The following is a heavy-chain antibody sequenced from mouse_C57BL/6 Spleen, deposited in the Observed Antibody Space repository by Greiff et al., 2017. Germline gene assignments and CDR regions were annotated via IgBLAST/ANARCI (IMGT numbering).Heavy chain of an antibody. V-gene: IGHV2-9-1*01. CDR3: ARNPLTGSYYYAMDY. CDR1: GFSLTSYA. Sequence: QVQLQQSGPGLVAPSQSLSITCTVSGFSLTSYAISWVRQPPGKGLEWLGVLWTGGGTNYNSALKSRLSISKDNSKSQVFLKMNSLQTDDTARYYCARNPLTGSYYYAMDYWGQGTSVTVSS. D-gene: IGHD4-1*01. J-gene: IGHJ4*01. CDR2: LWTGGGT.